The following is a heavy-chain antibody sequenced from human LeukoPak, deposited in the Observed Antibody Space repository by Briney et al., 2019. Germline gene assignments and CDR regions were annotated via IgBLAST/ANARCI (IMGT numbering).Heavy chain of an antibody. V-gene: IGHV4-34*01. CDR3: ARGPRYYDFWSGYANYNWFDP. CDR2: INHSGST. D-gene: IGHD3-3*01. Sequence: PSETLSLTCAVYGGSFSGYYWSWIRQPPGKGLEWIGEINHSGSTNYNPSLKSRVTISVETSKNQFSLKLSSVTAADTAVYYCARGPRYYDFWSGYANYNWFDPWGQGTLVTVSS. J-gene: IGHJ5*02. CDR1: GGSFSGYY.